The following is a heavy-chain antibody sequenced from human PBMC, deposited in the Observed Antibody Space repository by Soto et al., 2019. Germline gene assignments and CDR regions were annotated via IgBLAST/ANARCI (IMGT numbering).Heavy chain of an antibody. CDR3: ARDNPPLGY. J-gene: IGHJ4*02. Sequence: QVQLVQSGDEVKKPGASVKVSCKASGYTFTSYGISWVRQAPGQGLERMGWISAYNGNTNYAQKLQGRVTTTTDTSTSTAYMERRSLRSDDTAVYDFARDNPPLGYWGQGTVVTVSS. CDR2: ISAYNGNT. V-gene: IGHV1-18*01. CDR1: GYTFTSYG.